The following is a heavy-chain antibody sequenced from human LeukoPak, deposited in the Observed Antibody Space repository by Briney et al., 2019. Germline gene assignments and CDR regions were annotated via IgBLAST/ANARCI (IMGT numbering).Heavy chain of an antibody. J-gene: IGHJ4*02. V-gene: IGHV3-53*01. Sequence: PGGSLRLSCAASGFTVSHYYMTWVRQAPGKGLECVSVIYSGGSTYSADSVKGRFTISRDNSRNMVYLQMNSLRAEDTAVYYCAHGSMYQLDYWGQGTLVTVSS. CDR2: IYSGGST. CDR1: GFTVSHYY. D-gene: IGHD2-2*01. CDR3: AHGSMYQLDY.